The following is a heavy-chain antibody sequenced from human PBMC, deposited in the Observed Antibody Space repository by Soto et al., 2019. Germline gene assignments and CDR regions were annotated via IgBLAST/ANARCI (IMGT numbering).Heavy chain of an antibody. CDR1: GFTFSTYA. J-gene: IGHJ4*02. CDR2: ISNGDST. CDR3: AKDGEGYCSTTSCLYFCDY. Sequence: GGSLRLSCVVSGFTFSTYAMSWVRQAPGKGLEWVSTISNGDSTYYADSVKGRFTISRDNSRNTLYLQMSSLRVEDTAIYYCAKDGEGYCSTTSCLYFCDYWAQGTLVTASS. V-gene: IGHV3-23*01. D-gene: IGHD2-2*01.